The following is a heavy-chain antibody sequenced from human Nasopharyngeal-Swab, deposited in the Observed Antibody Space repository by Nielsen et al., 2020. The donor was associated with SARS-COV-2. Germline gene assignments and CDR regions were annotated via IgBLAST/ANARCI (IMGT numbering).Heavy chain of an antibody. J-gene: IGHJ4*02. D-gene: IGHD6-19*01. Sequence: GESLKISCAASGFTFSSYSMNWVRHAPGKGLDWVSSISSSSSYIYYADSVKGRFTISRDNAKNSLYLQMNSLRAEDTAVYYCAKVGWAARRESLSSGWYYYTDWGQGTLVTVSS. CDR1: GFTFSSYS. V-gene: IGHV3-21*01. CDR3: AKVGWAARRESLSSGWYYYTD. CDR2: ISSSSSYI.